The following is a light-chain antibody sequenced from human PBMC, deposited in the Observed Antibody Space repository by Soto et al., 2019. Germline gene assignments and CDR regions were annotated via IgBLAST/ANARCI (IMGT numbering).Light chain of an antibody. CDR1: QSVSSSY. V-gene: IGKV3-20*01. Sequence: ENVLTQSPGTRSLSPGERATLSCRASQSVSSSYLAWYQQKPGQAPRLLIYGASSRATGIPNKFSGSGSGTDFTLTISRREPEDFAVYYCQQYGSSLWTFGQGTKVEIK. J-gene: IGKJ1*01. CDR2: GAS. CDR3: QQYGSSLWT.